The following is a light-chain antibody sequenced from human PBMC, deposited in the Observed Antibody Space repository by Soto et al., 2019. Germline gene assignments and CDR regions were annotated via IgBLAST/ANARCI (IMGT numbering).Light chain of an antibody. Sequence: AIQLTQSPSSLSSSVWDRVSITCRASQGISSALAWYQQKPGKAPKLLIHGASTLDSGVPARFSGSGSGTDFTITISRLQPEDFATYYRQQFNIHPLTFGGGTKVDIK. CDR2: GAS. CDR1: QGISSA. J-gene: IGKJ4*01. CDR3: QQFNIHPLT. V-gene: IGKV1-13*02.